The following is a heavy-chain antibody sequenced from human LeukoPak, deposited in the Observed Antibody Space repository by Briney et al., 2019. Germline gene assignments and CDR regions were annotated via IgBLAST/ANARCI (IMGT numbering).Heavy chain of an antibody. CDR3: ARGRGADYNYYYYMDV. CDR1: GYTFTSYG. J-gene: IGHJ6*03. CDR2: ISAYNGNK. Sequence: ASVTVSCTASGYTFTSYGISWVRQAPGQGLEWMGWISAYNGNKDYAQKLQGRVTMTTDTSTSTAYMELRSLRSDDTAVYYCARGRGADYNYYYYMDVWGKGTTVTVSS. D-gene: IGHD3-10*01. V-gene: IGHV1-18*01.